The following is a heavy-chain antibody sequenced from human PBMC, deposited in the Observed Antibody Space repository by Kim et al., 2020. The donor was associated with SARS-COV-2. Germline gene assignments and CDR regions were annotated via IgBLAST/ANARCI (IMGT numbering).Heavy chain of an antibody. CDR3: ASGEWLFHN. J-gene: IGHJ4*02. D-gene: IGHD3-3*01. Sequence: GATNYAQKFQGRVTMTRDTSISTAYMELSRLRSDDTAVYYCASGEWLFHNWGQGTLVTVSS. CDR2: GAT. V-gene: IGHV1-2*02.